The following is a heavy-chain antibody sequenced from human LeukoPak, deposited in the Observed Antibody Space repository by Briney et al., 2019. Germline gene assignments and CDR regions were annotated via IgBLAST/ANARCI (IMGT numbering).Heavy chain of an antibody. J-gene: IGHJ4*02. V-gene: IGHV1-8*02. CDR2: MNPNSGNT. D-gene: IGHD6-13*01. CDR3: ARYGSSWYV. Sequence: ASVKVSCKASGGTFSSYAINWVRQATGQGLEWMGWMNPNSGNTGYAQKFQGRVTMTRNTSISTAYMELSSLRSEDTAVYYCARYGSSWYVWGQGTLVTVSS. CDR1: GGTFSSYA.